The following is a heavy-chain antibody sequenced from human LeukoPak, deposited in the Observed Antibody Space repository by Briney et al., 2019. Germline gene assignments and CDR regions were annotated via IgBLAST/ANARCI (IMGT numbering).Heavy chain of an antibody. V-gene: IGHV4-59*01. CDR2: IYYSGGT. D-gene: IGHD5-12*01. CDR3: ARDYEENWFDP. J-gene: IGHJ5*02. CDR1: GGSISSYY. Sequence: SETLSLTCTVSGGSISSYYWSWIRQPPGKGLEWIGYIYYSGGTNYNPSLKSRVTISVDTSKNQFSLKLSSVTAADTAVYYCARDYEENWFDPWGQGTLVTVSS.